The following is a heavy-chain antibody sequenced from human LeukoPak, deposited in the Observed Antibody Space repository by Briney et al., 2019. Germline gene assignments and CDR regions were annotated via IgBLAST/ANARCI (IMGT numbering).Heavy chain of an antibody. CDR2: INHSGST. J-gene: IGHJ4*02. V-gene: IGHV4-34*01. CDR3: ARPRYGSGSLDS. CDR1: GGSFSGHY. D-gene: IGHD3-10*01. Sequence: SETLSLTCAVYGGSFSGHYWTWIRQPPGMGLEWIGEINHSGSTTYNPSLNTRVTISVDTSKNQISLKLSSVTAADTAVYHCARPRYGSGSLDSWGQGTLVTVSS.